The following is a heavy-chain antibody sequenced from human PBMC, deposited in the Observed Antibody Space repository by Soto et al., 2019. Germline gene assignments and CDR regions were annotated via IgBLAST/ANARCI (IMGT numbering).Heavy chain of an antibody. D-gene: IGHD3-22*01. CDR3: ARGANYYDSSGYYYGLNYFDY. J-gene: IGHJ4*02. CDR1: GGSISSYD. CDR2: IYASGGT. Sequence: PSETLSLTCSVSGGSISSYDWSWIRQPAGKGLEWIGRIYASGGTNYNPSLQSRVTMSLDTSKNQFSLKLSSVTAADTAVYYCARGANYYDSSGYYYGLNYFDYWGQGTLVTVSS. V-gene: IGHV4-4*07.